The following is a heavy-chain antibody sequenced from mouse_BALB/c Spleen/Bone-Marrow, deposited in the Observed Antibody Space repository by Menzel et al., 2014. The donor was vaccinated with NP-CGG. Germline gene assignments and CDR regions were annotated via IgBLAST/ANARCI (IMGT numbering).Heavy chain of an antibody. Sequence: QVQLQQSGPELVRPGVSVKISCKGSGYTFTDCVMHWVKQSHAKSLEWIGVISTYYGNTNYNQKFKGKATMTVDKSSRTVYMELARLTAEDSAIYYCARGNRNTYAKDYWGQGTSVTVSS. CDR1: GYTFTDCV. D-gene: IGHD2-14*01. J-gene: IGHJ4*01. CDR2: ISTYYGNT. V-gene: IGHV1-67*01. CDR3: ARGNRNTYAKDY.